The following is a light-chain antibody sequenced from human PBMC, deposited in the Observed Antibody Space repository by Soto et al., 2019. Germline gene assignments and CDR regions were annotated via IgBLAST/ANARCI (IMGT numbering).Light chain of an antibody. CDR2: EVS. CDR3: SSYTSTDTLDVV. Sequence: QSALTQPASVSGSPGQSITISCTGTSSDIGYYNFVSWYQQFPGKAPKLMIYEVSNRPSGVSSRFSGSKSGNTASLTISGLQAEDGAHYYCSSYTSTDTLDVVFGGGTKLTVL. CDR1: SSDIGYYNF. V-gene: IGLV2-14*01. J-gene: IGLJ2*01.